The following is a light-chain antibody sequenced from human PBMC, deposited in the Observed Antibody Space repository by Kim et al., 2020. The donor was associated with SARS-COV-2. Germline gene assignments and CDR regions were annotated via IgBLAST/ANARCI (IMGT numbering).Light chain of an antibody. Sequence: SLGHRVTITCRASQSISSYLNLYQQKPGKAPKLLIYAASSLQSGVPSRFSGSGSGTDFTLTISSLQPEDFATYYCQQSYSTPPLTFGGGTKVDIK. CDR3: QQSYSTPPLT. CDR1: QSISSY. V-gene: IGKV1-39*01. CDR2: AAS. J-gene: IGKJ4*01.